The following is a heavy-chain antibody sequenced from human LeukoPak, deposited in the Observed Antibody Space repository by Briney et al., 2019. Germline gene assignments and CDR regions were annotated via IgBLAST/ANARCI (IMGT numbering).Heavy chain of an antibody. Sequence: GGSLRLSCVASGFTYSHNGMHWVRQAPGKGLEWVAFIQYDGNTIFYADSVKGRFTISRDNAKNSLYLQMNSLRAEDTAVYFCARYDLFIRPQDYWGQGTLVTVSS. J-gene: IGHJ4*02. D-gene: IGHD3-9*01. CDR2: IQYDGNTI. CDR3: ARYDLFIRPQDY. V-gene: IGHV3-33*05. CDR1: GFTYSHNG.